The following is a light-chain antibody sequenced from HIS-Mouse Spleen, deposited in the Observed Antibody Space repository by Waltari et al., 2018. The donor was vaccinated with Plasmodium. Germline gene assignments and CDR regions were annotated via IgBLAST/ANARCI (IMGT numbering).Light chain of an antibody. CDR3: SSYAGSNNMV. V-gene: IGLV2-8*01. Sequence: QSALTQPPSASGSPGQSVTISCTGTSSDVGGYNYVSWYQQHPGKAPKLIIYEVSKRPVGVPDRFSGSKSGNTASLTVSGLQAEDEADYYCSSYAGSNNMVFGGGTKLTVL. CDR1: SSDVGGYNY. CDR2: EVS. J-gene: IGLJ2*01.